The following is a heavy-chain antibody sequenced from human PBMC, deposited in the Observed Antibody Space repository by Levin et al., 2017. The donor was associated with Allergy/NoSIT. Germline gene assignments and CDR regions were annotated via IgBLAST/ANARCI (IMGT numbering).Heavy chain of an antibody. CDR2: ISYDGSNK. Sequence: GGSLRLSCAASGFTFSSYGMHWVRQAPGKGLEWVAVISYDGSNKHYADSVKGRFTISRDNSRNTLYLQLNSLTAEDTAVFYCARDWASGYYDLFDYWGQGTLVTVSS. D-gene: IGHD3-22*01. V-gene: IGHV3-30*03. CDR3: ARDWASGYYDLFDY. CDR1: GFTFSSYG. J-gene: IGHJ4*02.